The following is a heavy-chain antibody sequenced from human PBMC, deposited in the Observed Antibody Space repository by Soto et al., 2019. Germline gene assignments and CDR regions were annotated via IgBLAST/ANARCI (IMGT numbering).Heavy chain of an antibody. CDR1: GFTFSSYA. Sequence: GGSLRLSCAASGFTFSSYAMSWVRQAPGKGLEWVSAISGSGGSTYYADSVKGRFTISRDNSKNTLYLQMNSLRAEDTAVYYCAKRKEVGSGPSYDYWGQGTLVTVSS. J-gene: IGHJ4*02. CDR3: AKRKEVGSGPSYDY. D-gene: IGHD2-15*01. V-gene: IGHV3-23*01. CDR2: ISGSGGST.